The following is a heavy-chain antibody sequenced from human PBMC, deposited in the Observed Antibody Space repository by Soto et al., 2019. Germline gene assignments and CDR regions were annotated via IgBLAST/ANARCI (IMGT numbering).Heavy chain of an antibody. CDR1: GLTFGSYA. Sequence: EVQLLESGGGLVQPGGSLRLSCAASGLTFGSYAMSWVRQAPGKWLEWVSAISGSGGTTYYADSVRGRFTISRDNSENTLYLQMNSLRADDTAVYYCAKDSPSHVGGWELPFAYWGQGTLVTVSS. CDR3: AKDSPSHVGGWELPFAY. CDR2: ISGSGGTT. D-gene: IGHD2-21*01. J-gene: IGHJ4*02. V-gene: IGHV3-23*01.